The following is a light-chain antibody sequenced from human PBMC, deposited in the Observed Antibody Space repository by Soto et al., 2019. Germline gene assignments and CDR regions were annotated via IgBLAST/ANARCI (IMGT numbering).Light chain of an antibody. Sequence: QTVVTQSPSASASLGASVKLTCILSSGHTNYAIAWHQQQPEKGPRYLMKLNSDGSHRKGDGIPDRFSGSSSGPERYLTISSLQSEDEADYYCQTWGTGIQVFGGGTKVTVL. V-gene: IGLV4-69*01. CDR1: SGHTNYA. CDR2: LNSDGSH. J-gene: IGLJ3*02. CDR3: QTWGTGIQV.